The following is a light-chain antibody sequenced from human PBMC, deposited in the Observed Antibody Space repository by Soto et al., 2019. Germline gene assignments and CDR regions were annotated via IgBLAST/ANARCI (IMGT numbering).Light chain of an antibody. V-gene: IGKV3-15*01. J-gene: IGKJ1*01. Sequence: EIVMTQSPAILSVSPGERATLSCRASQSVSTNLAWFQQKPGQTPRLLFNGASTRAIGIPARFTGSGSGTEFILTISSLQFEDFAVYYCQQYDIWPPTFGQGTKVDIK. CDR2: GAS. CDR1: QSVSTN. CDR3: QQYDIWPPT.